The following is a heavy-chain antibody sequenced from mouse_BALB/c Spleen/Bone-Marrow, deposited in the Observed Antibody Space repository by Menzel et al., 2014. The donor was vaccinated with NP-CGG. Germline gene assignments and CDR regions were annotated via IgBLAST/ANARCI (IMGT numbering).Heavy chain of an antibody. V-gene: IGHV14-3*02. CDR3: ARSRDYGSNYYAMDY. CDR2: IDPANGNT. CDR1: GFNIKDTY. Sequence: VQLQQPGAELVKPGASVKLSCTASGFNIKDTYMHWVEQRPEQGLEWIGRIDPANGNTKYDPKFQGKATITADTSSNTAYLQLSSLTSEDTAVYYCARSRDYGSNYYAMDYWGQGTSVTVSS. J-gene: IGHJ4*01. D-gene: IGHD1-1*01.